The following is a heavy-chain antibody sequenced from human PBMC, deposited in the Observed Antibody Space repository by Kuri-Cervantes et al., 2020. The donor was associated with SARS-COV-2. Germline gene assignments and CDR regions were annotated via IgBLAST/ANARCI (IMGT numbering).Heavy chain of an antibody. Sequence: GESLKISCPASGFTFSSYAMTWVRQAPGKGLEWVSAISGSGGSTYYADSVKGRFTISRDNSKNTLYLQMNSLRAEDTAVYYCAKERWSEVGATPFDYWGQGTLVTVSS. J-gene: IGHJ4*02. CDR1: GFTFSSYA. CDR2: ISGSGGST. CDR3: AKERWSEVGATPFDY. V-gene: IGHV3-23*01. D-gene: IGHD1-26*01.